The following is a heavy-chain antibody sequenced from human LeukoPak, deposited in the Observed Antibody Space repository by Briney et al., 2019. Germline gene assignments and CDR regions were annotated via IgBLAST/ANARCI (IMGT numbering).Heavy chain of an antibody. V-gene: IGHV1-2*02. CDR1: GYTFTGYY. CDR2: INPNSGGT. CDR3: ARGTGVAAALGAVNWFDP. D-gene: IGHD6-25*01. Sequence: ASVKVSSKASGYTFTGYYMHWVRQAPGQGLEWMGWINPNSGGTNYAQKFQGRVTMTRDTSISTAYMELSRLRSDDTAVYYCARGTGVAAALGAVNWFDPWGQGTLVTVSS. J-gene: IGHJ5*02.